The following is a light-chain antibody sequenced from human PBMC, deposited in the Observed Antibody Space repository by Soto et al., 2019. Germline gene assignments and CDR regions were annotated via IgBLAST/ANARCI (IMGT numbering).Light chain of an antibody. CDR2: DAS. CDR3: EQYDNLPIT. Sequence: MTHHSTTVAESAGTGVTITCLASQDISNYLNWYQQTPGKAPKLLLYDASNLETGVPSRFSGGGSGTDFTFIISSLQPEDIAPYFCEQYDNLPITSGQGTLLEI. V-gene: IGKV1-33*01. J-gene: IGKJ5*01. CDR1: QDISNY.